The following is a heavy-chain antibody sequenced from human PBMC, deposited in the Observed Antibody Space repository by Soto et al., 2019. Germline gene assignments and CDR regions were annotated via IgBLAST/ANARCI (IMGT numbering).Heavy chain of an antibody. CDR2: IIPIFGTA. V-gene: IGHV1-69*13. CDR3: ATALEPPGSYYYYYMDV. J-gene: IGHJ6*03. D-gene: IGHD1-1*01. Sequence: GASVKVSCKASGGTFSSYAISWVRQAPGQGLEWMGGIIPIFGTANYAQKFQGRVTMTEDASTDTAYMELSSLRSEDTAVYYCATALEPPGSYYYYYMDVWGKGTTVTVSS. CDR1: GGTFSSYA.